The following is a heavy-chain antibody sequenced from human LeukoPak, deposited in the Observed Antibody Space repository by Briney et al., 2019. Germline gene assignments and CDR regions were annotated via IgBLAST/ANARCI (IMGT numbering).Heavy chain of an antibody. Sequence: GGSLRLSCAASGFTFSHTWMSWVRQAPGKGLEWVGRIKSESNGGTADYAAPVKGRFTISRDDSKNTLYLQMNSLKTEDTAVYYCATEGGSGWYGHYDCWGQGTLVTVSS. CDR3: ATEGGSGWYGHYDC. J-gene: IGHJ4*02. CDR2: IKSESNGGTA. D-gene: IGHD6-19*01. V-gene: IGHV3-15*01. CDR1: GFTFSHTW.